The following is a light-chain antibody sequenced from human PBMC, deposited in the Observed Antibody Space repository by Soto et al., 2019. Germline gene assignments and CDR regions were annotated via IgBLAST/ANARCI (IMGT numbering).Light chain of an antibody. CDR3: LQDYHYPWT. CDR1: QGIGND. J-gene: IGKJ1*01. Sequence: AIQMTQSPSSLSASVGDRVTITCRASQGIGNDLGWYQHKPGKAPKLLSYASSILHSGVPSRFSGSGSGTDFTLTIVGLQPEDFATYYCLQDYHYPWTFCQGTKVEI. CDR2: ASS. V-gene: IGKV1-6*01.